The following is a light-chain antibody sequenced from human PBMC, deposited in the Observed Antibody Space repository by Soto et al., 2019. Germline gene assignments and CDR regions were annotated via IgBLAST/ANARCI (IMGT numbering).Light chain of an antibody. V-gene: IGKV3-11*01. CDR3: QQRSSWSS. CDR2: DAF. J-gene: IGKJ3*01. CDR1: QSVSSF. Sequence: EIVLTQSPVILSLSPGDRATLSCRASQSVSSFIAWYQQKPGQAPRLLIYDAFNRASGIPARFSGSGSATDFTLTISSLEPEDYAVYYCQQRSSWSSFGPGTKVVVK.